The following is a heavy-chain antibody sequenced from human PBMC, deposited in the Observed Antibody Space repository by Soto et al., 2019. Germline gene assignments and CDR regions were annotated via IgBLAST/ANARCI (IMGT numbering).Heavy chain of an antibody. CDR1: GFPFSTYA. CDR3: AKDSMDSYDLLTGFYPDY. CDR2: ITGNGGST. J-gene: IGHJ4*02. Sequence: XGSLRLSFACSGFPFSTYAVNWVRQPPGEGLEWVSSITGNGGSTYYTDSVKGRFTISRDNSKNTVYLQMDSLRVEDTALYYCAKDSMDSYDLLTGFYPDYWGQGTRVTVSS. D-gene: IGHD3-9*01. V-gene: IGHV3-23*01.